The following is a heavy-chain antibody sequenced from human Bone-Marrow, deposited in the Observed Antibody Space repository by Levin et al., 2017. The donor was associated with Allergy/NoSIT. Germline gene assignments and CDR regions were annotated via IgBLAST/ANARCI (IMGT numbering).Heavy chain of an antibody. CDR2: IKSKTDGGTT. Sequence: PGGSLRLSCAASGFTFSNAWMSWVRQAPGKGLEWVGRIKSKTDGGTTDYAAPVKGRFTISRDDSKNTLYLQMNSLKTEDTAVYYCTTVVSIAVAGVVYWGQGTLVTVSS. D-gene: IGHD6-19*01. V-gene: IGHV3-15*01. J-gene: IGHJ4*02. CDR1: GFTFSNAW. CDR3: TTVVSIAVAGVVY.